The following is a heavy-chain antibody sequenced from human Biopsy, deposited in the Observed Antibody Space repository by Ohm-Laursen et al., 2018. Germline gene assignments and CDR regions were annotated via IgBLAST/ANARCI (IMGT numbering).Heavy chain of an antibody. Sequence: GTLSLTCTVSGGSISNNNYYWGWIRQPPGKGLEWIGSIFYRGTTHYKPSLKSRVNISENTSKNLFPLKLNSVTAADTAVYYCARDYDTSGYYYVSWGQGTLVTVSS. V-gene: IGHV4-39*01. D-gene: IGHD3-22*01. CDR3: ARDYDTSGYYYVS. CDR2: IFYRGTT. J-gene: IGHJ5*02. CDR1: GGSISNNNYY.